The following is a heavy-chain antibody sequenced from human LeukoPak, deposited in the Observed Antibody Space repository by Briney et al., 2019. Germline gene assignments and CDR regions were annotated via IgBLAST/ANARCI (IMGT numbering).Heavy chain of an antibody. D-gene: IGHD3-22*01. CDR2: ISSSGSTI. CDR3: AKDHRETYYYDSSGYSPPYY. J-gene: IGHJ4*02. CDR1: GFTFSDYY. Sequence: PGGSLRRSCAASGFTFSDYYMSWIRQAPGKGLEGVSYISSSGSTIYYADSVKGRFTISRDNAKNSLYLQMNSLRAENTAVYYCAKDHRETYYYDSSGYSPPYYWGQGTLVTVSS. V-gene: IGHV3-11*01.